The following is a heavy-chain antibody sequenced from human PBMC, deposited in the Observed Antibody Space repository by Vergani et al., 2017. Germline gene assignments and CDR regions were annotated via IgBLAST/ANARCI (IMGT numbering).Heavy chain of an antibody. J-gene: IGHJ5*02. D-gene: IGHD2-2*02. V-gene: IGHV3-30*04. CDR1: GFTFSSYA. CDR2: ISYDGTNK. Sequence: QVQLVESGGGVVQPGRSLRLSCAASGFTFSSYAMHWVRQAPGKGLEWVAVISYDGTNKYYADSVKGRFTISGDNSKNTLYLQMISLRAEDTAVYDCAREGYRDIVVVPAAIRGWFDPWGQGTLVTVSS. CDR3: AREGYRDIVVVPAAIRGWFDP.